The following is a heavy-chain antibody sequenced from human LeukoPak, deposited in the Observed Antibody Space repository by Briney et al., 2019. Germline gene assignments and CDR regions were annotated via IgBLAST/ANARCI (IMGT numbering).Heavy chain of an antibody. V-gene: IGHV3-30-3*01. D-gene: IGHD3-3*01. CDR3: ARDPEFPIRYFDL. CDR2: ISYDGSNK. CDR1: GFTFSSYA. J-gene: IGHJ2*01. Sequence: GGSLRLSCAASGFTFSSYAMHWVRQAPGKGLEWVAVISYDGSNKYYADSVKGRFTISRDNSKNTLYLQMNSLRAEDTAVYYCARDPEFPIRYFDLWGRGTLVTVSS.